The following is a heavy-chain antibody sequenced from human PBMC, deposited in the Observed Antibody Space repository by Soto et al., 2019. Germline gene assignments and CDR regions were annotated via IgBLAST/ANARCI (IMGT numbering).Heavy chain of an antibody. Sequence: EVQLLEPGGGLVQPGGSLRLSCAASGFTFSSYAMSWVRQAPGKGPEWVSAISGSGGSTYYADSVKGRFTISRDNSKNTLYLQMNSLRAEDTAVYYCAKNRQYGLWPDRWGQGTLVTVSS. J-gene: IGHJ4*02. CDR2: ISGSGGST. CDR3: AKNRQYGLWPDR. CDR1: GFTFSSYA. V-gene: IGHV3-23*01. D-gene: IGHD5-18*01.